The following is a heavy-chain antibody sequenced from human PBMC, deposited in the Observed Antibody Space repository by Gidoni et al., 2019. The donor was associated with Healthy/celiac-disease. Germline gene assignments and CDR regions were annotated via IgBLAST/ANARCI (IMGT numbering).Heavy chain of an antibody. CDR2: IISSGSTI. V-gene: IGHV3-11*01. CDR3: ARDRVGWFGESMDV. Sequence: QVQLVESGGGLVKPGGSLSLSCAASGFTFSDYYMSLIRQAPGKVLEWVSCIISSGSTIYYADSVKGRFTISRDNAKNSLDLQMNSLRAEDTAVYYCARDRVGWFGESMDVWGQGTTVTVSS. D-gene: IGHD3-10*01. J-gene: IGHJ6*02. CDR1: GFTFSDYY.